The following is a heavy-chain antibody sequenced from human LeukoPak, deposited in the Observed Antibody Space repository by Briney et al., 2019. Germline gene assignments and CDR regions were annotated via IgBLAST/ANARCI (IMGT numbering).Heavy chain of an antibody. CDR3: AKVAKYYYGSETYFFFEN. Sequence: PSETLSLTCTVSGGSISSGSYYWSWIRQPAGKGLEWIGRIYTSGSTNYNPSLKSRVTMSIDTSKNQFSLNLRSVTAADTAVYFCAKVAKYYYGSETYFFFENWSQGTLVTVSS. CDR1: GGSISSGSYY. CDR2: IYTSGST. J-gene: IGHJ4*02. D-gene: IGHD3-10*01. V-gene: IGHV4-61*02.